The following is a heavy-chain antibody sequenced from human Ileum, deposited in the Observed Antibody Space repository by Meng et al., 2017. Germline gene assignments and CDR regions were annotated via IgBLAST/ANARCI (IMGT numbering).Heavy chain of an antibody. Sequence: QLNRCGSMSFTPSETLSRTFAVFGGSFNDHYWGWVRQSPGKGLEWIGQIHHSGRTNYKSSLERRVTISVDTSKSQFSLKLTSVTAADTAMYYCVRGPARETHDFDYWGQGALVTVSS. J-gene: IGHJ4*02. CDR3: VRGPARETHDFDY. V-gene: IGHV4-34*01. CDR2: IHHSGRT. D-gene: IGHD1-26*01. CDR1: GGSFNDHY.